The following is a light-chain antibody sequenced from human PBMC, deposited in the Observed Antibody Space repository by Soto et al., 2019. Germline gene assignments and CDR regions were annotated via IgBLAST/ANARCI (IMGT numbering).Light chain of an antibody. V-gene: IGKV1-33*01. CDR1: QDISNY. J-gene: IGKJ4*01. CDR3: QQYDNFPLT. CDR2: DAS. Sequence: DIRMTESPSSLSASVGDRVTITCQASQDISNYLNWYHRKPGKAPKLLIYDASNLETGVPSRFSGSGSGTDFTFTISSLQPEDIATYYCQQYDNFPLTFGGGTKVDVK.